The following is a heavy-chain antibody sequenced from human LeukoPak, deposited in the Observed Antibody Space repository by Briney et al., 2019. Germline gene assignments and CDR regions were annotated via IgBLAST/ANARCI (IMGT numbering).Heavy chain of an antibody. CDR2: INQDGSEK. Sequence: GGSLRLSCAASGFTFSNYWMSWVRQAPGKGLEWVANINQDGSEKNYVNSVKGRFTISRDNAKNSLYLQMNSLRAEDTAIYYCAREDDWNYEDYWGQGTLVTVSS. J-gene: IGHJ4*02. V-gene: IGHV3-7*01. CDR1: GFTFSNYW. D-gene: IGHD1-7*01. CDR3: AREDDWNYEDY.